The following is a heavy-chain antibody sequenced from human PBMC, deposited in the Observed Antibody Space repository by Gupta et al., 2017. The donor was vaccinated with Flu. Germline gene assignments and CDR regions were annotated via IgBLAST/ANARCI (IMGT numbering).Heavy chain of an antibody. Sequence: EVQLVQSGAEVKKPGESLKISCKGSGYSFTSYWIGWVRQMPGKGLEWMGIIYPGDSDTRYSPSFQGQVTISADKSISTAYLQWSSLKASDTAMYYCARVRRWEKAVDAFDIWGQGTMVTVSS. V-gene: IGHV5-51*03. D-gene: IGHD1-26*01. CDR2: IYPGDSDT. CDR1: GYSFTSYW. CDR3: ARVRRWEKAVDAFDI. J-gene: IGHJ3*02.